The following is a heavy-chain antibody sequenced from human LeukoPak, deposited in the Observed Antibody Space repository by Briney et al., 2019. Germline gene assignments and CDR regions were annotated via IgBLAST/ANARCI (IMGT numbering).Heavy chain of an antibody. Sequence: GGSLRLSCAASGITFSTYAMNWVRQAPGKGLEWVSAISISGSKTYYADSVKGRFTISRDNSKNTLYLQMNSLRAEDTAVYYCANEIRPNDYWGQGTQVTVSS. CDR3: ANEIRPNDY. D-gene: IGHD4-17*01. J-gene: IGHJ4*02. CDR2: ISISGSKT. CDR1: GITFSTYA. V-gene: IGHV3-23*01.